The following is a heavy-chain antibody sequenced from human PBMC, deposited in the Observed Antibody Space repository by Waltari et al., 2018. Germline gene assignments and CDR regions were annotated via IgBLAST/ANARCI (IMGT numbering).Heavy chain of an antibody. CDR1: GGSFSGYY. V-gene: IGHV4-34*01. J-gene: IGHJ6*02. D-gene: IGHD4-4*01. Sequence: QVQLQQWGAGLLKPSETLSLTCAVYGGSFSGYYWSWIRQPPGRGLELIGEINHSGSTNYDPSLKSRVTRSVDTSKNQFSLKLSSVTAADTAVYYCARGRMDYSNYYYYYGMDVWGQGTTVTVSS. CDR3: ARGRMDYSNYYYYYGMDV. CDR2: INHSGST.